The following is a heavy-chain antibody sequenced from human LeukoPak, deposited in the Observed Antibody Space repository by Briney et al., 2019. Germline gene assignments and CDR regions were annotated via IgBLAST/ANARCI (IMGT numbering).Heavy chain of an antibody. J-gene: IGHJ6*02. CDR3: AKDLELEGYYYYGMDV. Sequence: GGSLRLSCAASGFTFSNFGMHWVRQAPGKGLEWVAFLRYDGANKYYPGSVKGRFTISRDNSKNTLYLQMNSLRAEDTAVYYCAKDLELEGYYYYGMDVWGQGTTVTVSS. CDR2: LRYDGANK. D-gene: IGHD1-26*01. V-gene: IGHV3-30*02. CDR1: GFTFSNFG.